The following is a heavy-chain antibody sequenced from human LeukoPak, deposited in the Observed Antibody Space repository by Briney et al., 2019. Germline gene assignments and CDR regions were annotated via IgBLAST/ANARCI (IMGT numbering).Heavy chain of an antibody. CDR2: IKQDESEK. CDR3: AKVSRIAAAADWAFDI. CDR1: GFNFGAYW. V-gene: IGHV3-7*01. J-gene: IGHJ3*02. D-gene: IGHD6-13*01. Sequence: GGSLRLSCASSGFNFGAYWMSWVRQAPGKWLEWVATIKQDESEKYYVDSVKGRFTISRDNAKNSLYLQMNSLRAEDTAVYYCAKVSRIAAAADWAFDIWGQGTMVTVSS.